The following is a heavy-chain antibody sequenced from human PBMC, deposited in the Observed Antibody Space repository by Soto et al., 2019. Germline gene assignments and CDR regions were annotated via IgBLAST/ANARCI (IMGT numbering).Heavy chain of an antibody. CDR2: ISSDGTSS. CDR3: AKDASGYDMTFDY. V-gene: IGHV3-43*01. J-gene: IGHJ4*02. D-gene: IGHD5-12*01. Sequence: GGSLRLSCVASGFTFDDYTMHWVRQAPGKGLEWVSLISSDGTSSYYADSLKGRFTISRDNSKNSLFLQMNNLRTEDTALYYCAKDASGYDMTFDYWGQGALVTVSS. CDR1: GFTFDDYT.